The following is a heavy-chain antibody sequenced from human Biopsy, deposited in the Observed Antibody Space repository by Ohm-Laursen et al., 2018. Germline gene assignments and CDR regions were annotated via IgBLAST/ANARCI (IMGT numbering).Heavy chain of an antibody. CDR2: IYYTGST. V-gene: IGHV4-59*08. J-gene: IGHJ2*01. Sequence: SDTLSLTCTVSGGSISSYYWSWIRQPPGRGLEWIGYIYYTGSTNCNPSPKSRVTISVDTSMNHLSLRLTSVTAADTAVYYCARHAPSYSGSYWRYFDLWGRGTLVTVSS. D-gene: IGHD1-26*01. CDR1: GGSISSYY. CDR3: ARHAPSYSGSYWRYFDL.